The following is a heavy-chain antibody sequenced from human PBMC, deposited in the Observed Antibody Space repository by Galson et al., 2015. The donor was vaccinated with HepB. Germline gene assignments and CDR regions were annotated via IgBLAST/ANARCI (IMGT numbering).Heavy chain of an antibody. V-gene: IGHV3-48*01. CDR2: ISSQSWTI. J-gene: IGHJ2*01. CDR1: GFSLSAYS. CDR3: ARGSGPTGNHYWYFDL. Sequence: SLRLSCAVSGFSLSAYSMSWVRQAPGKGLEWISYISSQSWTIYPADSVKGRFTISRDNARNSLALQMTSLSAEDTAVYYCARGSGPTGNHYWYFDLWGRGTLVTVSS. D-gene: IGHD1-14*01.